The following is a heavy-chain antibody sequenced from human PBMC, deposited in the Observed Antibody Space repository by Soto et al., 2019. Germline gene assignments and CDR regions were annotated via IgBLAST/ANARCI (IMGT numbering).Heavy chain of an antibody. D-gene: IGHD6-19*01. V-gene: IGHV3-30*18. Sequence: GGSLRLSCAASGFTFSSYGMHWVRQAPGKGLEWVAVISYDGSNKYYADSVKGRFTISRDNSKNTLYLQMNSLRAEDTAVYYCAKDPDSSGWYEVYYYGMDVWGQGTTVTVSS. CDR2: ISYDGSNK. CDR1: GFTFSSYG. J-gene: IGHJ6*02. CDR3: AKDPDSSGWYEVYYYGMDV.